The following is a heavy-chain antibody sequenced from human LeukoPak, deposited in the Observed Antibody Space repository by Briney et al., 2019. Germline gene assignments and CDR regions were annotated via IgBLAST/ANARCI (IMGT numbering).Heavy chain of an antibody. CDR1: GFTFSSYS. CDR2: ISSSSSYI. V-gene: IGHV3-21*01. CDR3: ARANVHYDILTGYFL. J-gene: IGHJ4*02. Sequence: GGSLRLSCAASGFTFSSYSMNWVRQAPGKGLEWVSSISSSSSYIYYADSVKGRFTISRDNAKNSLYLQMNSLRAEDTAVYYCARANVHYDILTGYFLWGQGTLVTVSS. D-gene: IGHD3-9*01.